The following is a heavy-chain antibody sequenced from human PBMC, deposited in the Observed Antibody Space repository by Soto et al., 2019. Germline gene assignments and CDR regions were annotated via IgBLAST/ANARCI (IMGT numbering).Heavy chain of an antibody. J-gene: IGHJ5*02. Sequence: SETLSLTCTVSGGSISSSSYYWGWIRQPPGKGLEWIGSIYYSGSTYYNPSLKSRVTISVDTSKNQFSLKLSSVTAADTAVYYCARRPGGTKTGTFDPWGQGTLVTVSS. CDR3: ARRPGGTKTGTFDP. CDR2: IYYSGST. CDR1: GGSISSSSYY. V-gene: IGHV4-39*01. D-gene: IGHD1-1*01.